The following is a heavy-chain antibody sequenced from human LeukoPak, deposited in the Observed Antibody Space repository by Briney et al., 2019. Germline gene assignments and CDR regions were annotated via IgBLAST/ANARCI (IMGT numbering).Heavy chain of an antibody. Sequence: ASVKVSCKACEYTFTSYAMNCVRQVPGQGLEWMGWINTNTGNPTYAQGFTGRFVFSLDTSVSTAYLQISSLKAEDTAVYYCARDMPGSGSYPFDYWGQGTLVTVSS. V-gene: IGHV7-4-1*02. CDR2: INTNTGNP. D-gene: IGHD3-10*01. J-gene: IGHJ4*02. CDR3: ARDMPGSGSYPFDY. CDR1: EYTFTSYA.